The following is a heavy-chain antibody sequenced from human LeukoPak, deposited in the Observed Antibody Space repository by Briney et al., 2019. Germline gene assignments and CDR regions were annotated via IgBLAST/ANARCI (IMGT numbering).Heavy chain of an antibody. CDR1: GFTFSSYS. D-gene: IGHD1-1*01. CDR2: ISSSSSYI. V-gene: IGHV3-21*01. J-gene: IGHJ4*02. CDR3: ARTTNDAGEYYFDY. Sequence: GGSLRLSCAASGFTFSSYSMNWVRQAPGKGLEWVLSISSSSSYIYYADSVKGRFTISRDNAKNSLYLQMNSLRAEDTAVYYCARTTNDAGEYYFDYWGQGTLVTVSS.